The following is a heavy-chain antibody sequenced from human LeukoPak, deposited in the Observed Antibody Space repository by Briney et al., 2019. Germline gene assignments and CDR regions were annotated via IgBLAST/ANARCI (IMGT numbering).Heavy chain of an antibody. CDR3: ARDVGGGYYLFTENQ. D-gene: IGHD3-3*01. CDR2: INGDGSEK. V-gene: IGHV3-7*04. CDR1: GFTFSNYG. J-gene: IGHJ4*02. Sequence: QTGGSLRLSCAASGFTFSNYGMAWVRQAPGKGLEWVAQINGDGSEKYYIDSVKGRFTISRDNGEKSLNMVLNSLRAEDTAVYFCARDVGGGYYLFTENQRGQGTLVTVSS.